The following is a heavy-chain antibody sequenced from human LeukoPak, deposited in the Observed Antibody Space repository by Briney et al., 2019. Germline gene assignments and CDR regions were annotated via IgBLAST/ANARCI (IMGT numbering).Heavy chain of an antibody. V-gene: IGHV3-11*01. CDR3: ARYPDYGGPGGRFDP. D-gene: IGHD4-23*01. Sequence: GGSLRLSCAASGFTFSNYYMSWIRQAPGKGLEWVSYISSSGSTIHYADSVKGRFTISRDNAKHSLYLRMNSLRAEDTAVYYCARYPDYGGPGGRFDPWGQGTLVTVSS. J-gene: IGHJ5*02. CDR2: ISSSGSTI. CDR1: GFTFSNYY.